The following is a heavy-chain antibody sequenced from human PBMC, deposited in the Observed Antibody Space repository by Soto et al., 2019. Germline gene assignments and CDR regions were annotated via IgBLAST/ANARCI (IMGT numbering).Heavy chain of an antibody. CDR2: IWYDGSNK. V-gene: IGHV3-33*01. CDR1: GFTFSSYG. Sequence: GGSLSLSCAASGFTFSSYGMHWVRQAPGKGLEWVAVIWYDGSNKYYADSVKGRFTISRDNSKNTLYLQMNSLRAEDTAVYYCARGSAEGGIDYWGQGTLVTVSS. D-gene: IGHD3-10*01. J-gene: IGHJ4*02. CDR3: ARGSAEGGIDY.